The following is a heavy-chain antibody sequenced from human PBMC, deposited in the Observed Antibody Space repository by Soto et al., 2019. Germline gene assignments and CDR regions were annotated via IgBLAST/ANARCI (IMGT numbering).Heavy chain of an antibody. CDR1: GDSINKDY. Sequence: ASETLSLTCTVSGDSINKDYWSWIRQPPGKGLEWIGYISYSGSTNYNPSLKSRVTISVDTSKNQFSLKLSSVTTADTAVYYCARSRGLDYWGQGTLVTVSS. CDR3: ARSRGLDY. D-gene: IGHD2-2*01. V-gene: IGHV4-59*01. CDR2: ISYSGST. J-gene: IGHJ4*02.